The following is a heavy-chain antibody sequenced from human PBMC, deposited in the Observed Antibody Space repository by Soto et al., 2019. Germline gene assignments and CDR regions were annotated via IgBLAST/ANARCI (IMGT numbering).Heavy chain of an antibody. CDR3: ARDSGAAYFDY. V-gene: IGHV4-59*01. CDR2: IYNSVST. D-gene: IGHD1-26*01. CDR1: GGSMGNYY. Sequence: SETLSLTCSVAGGSMGNYYWSWIRQPPGKGLEWIGYIYNSVSTNYNPSLKRQVTISGDTSKSQFSLKVSSVTAADTAVYYCARDSGAAYFDYWGQGILVTVSS. J-gene: IGHJ4*02.